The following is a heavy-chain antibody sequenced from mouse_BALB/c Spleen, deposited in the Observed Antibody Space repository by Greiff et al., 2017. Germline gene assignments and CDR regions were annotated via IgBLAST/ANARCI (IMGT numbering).Heavy chain of an antibody. D-gene: IGHD2-1*01. Sequence: QVTLKVSGPGILQPSQTLSLTCSFSGFSLSTYGIGVGWIRQPSGKGLEWLAHIWWNDNKYYNTALKSRLTISKDTSNNQVFLKIASVDTADTATYYCARIAGGNYGYAMDYWGQGTSVTVSS. V-gene: IGHV8-11*01. CDR1: GFSLSTYGIG. CDR3: ARIAGGNYGYAMDY. J-gene: IGHJ4*01. CDR2: IWWNDNK.